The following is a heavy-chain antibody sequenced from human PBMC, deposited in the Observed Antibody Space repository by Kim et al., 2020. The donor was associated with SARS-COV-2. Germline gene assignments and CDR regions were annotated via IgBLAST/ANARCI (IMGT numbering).Heavy chain of an antibody. D-gene: IGHD4-4*01. V-gene: IGHV3-11*06. J-gene: IGHJ4*02. Sequence: GGPLRLSCAASGFTFSDYYMSWIRQAPGKGLEWVSYISSSSSYTNYADSVKGRFTISRDNAKNSLYLQMNSLRAEDTAVYYCARNDYSNPSLSDYWGQGTLVTVSS. CDR1: GFTFSDYY. CDR3: ARNDYSNPSLSDY. CDR2: ISSSSSYT.